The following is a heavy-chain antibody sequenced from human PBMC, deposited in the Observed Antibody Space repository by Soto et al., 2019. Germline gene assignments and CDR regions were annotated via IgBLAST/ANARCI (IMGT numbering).Heavy chain of an antibody. Sequence: QVQLAESGGGMVQPGRSLRLSCTTSGFVFNDYDIHWVRQAPGKGLAWLASISYDGSNRYYADSVKGRFTISRDNSKNTLSLQINSLGAEDTAVYYCSRGIKGGLDAWGPGTLVTVSS. CDR1: GFVFNDYD. D-gene: IGHD2-21*01. CDR2: ISYDGSNR. J-gene: IGHJ5*02. V-gene: IGHV3-30*03. CDR3: SRGIKGGLDA.